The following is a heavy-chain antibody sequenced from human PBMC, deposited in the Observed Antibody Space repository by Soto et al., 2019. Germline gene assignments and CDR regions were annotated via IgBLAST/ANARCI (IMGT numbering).Heavy chain of an antibody. D-gene: IGHD3-10*01. V-gene: IGHV4-30-4*01. CDR2: IYYSGST. J-gene: IGHJ4*02. CDR3: AGSQTMVRGVSDY. CDR1: GGSISSGDYY. Sequence: PSETLSLTCTVSGGSISSGDYYWSWIRQPPGKGLEWIGYIYYSGSTYYNPSLKSRVTMSVDTSKNQFSLKLSSVTAADTAVYYCAGSQTMVRGVSDYWGQGTLVTVSS.